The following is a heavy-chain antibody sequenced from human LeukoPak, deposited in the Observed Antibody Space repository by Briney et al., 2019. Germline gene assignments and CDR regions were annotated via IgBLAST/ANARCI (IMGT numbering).Heavy chain of an antibody. V-gene: IGHV3-23*01. CDR2: ITTGGPYT. CDR3: AKDGGLWVSAHWGDS. D-gene: IGHD7-27*01. Sequence: PGGSLRLSCAACGFTFSSYAMHWVRQAPRKGLKWVSTITTGGPYTYYADSVKGRFSVSRDDSKNTLYLQMNSLRAEDTAVYYCAKDGGLWVSAHWGDSWGRGTLVTVSS. CDR1: GFTFSSYA. J-gene: IGHJ4*02.